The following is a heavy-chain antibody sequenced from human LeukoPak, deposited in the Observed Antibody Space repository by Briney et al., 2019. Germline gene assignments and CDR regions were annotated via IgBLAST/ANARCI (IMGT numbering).Heavy chain of an antibody. V-gene: IGHV4-39*07. D-gene: IGHD3-9*01. CDR3: ARSFLLRYFDWLSQFDP. CDR2: IYYSGST. Sequence: SETLSLTCTVSGGSISSSSYYWGWIRQPPGKGLEWIGSIYYSGSTYYNPSLKSRVTISVDTSKNQFSLKLSPVTAADTAVYYCARSFLLRYFDWLSQFDPWGPGTLVTVSS. CDR1: GGSISSSSYY. J-gene: IGHJ5*02.